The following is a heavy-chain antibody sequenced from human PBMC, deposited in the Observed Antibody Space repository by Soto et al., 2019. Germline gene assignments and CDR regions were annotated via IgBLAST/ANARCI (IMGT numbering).Heavy chain of an antibody. J-gene: IGHJ4*02. V-gene: IGHV1-18*01. CDR1: GFTFTSYA. CDR2: ISAYNDNT. Sequence: GASVKVSCKASGFTFTSYAISWLRQAPRQGLEWMGWISAYNDNTNYAQKLQGRVTMTTDTSTSTASMELRSLRSDDTAVYYCGRGWFGEFVSYFDYWGQGTLVTVSS. CDR3: GRGWFGEFVSYFDY. D-gene: IGHD3-10*01.